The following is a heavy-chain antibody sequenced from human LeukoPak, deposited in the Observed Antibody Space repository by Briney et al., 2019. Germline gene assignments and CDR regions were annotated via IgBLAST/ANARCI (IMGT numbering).Heavy chain of an antibody. J-gene: IGHJ6*03. CDR2: IYYSGST. Sequence: PSETLSLTCTVSGGSIRSTSCYWGWIRQPPGKGLEWIGSIYYSGSTHYNPSLKSRVTISVDTSKNQFSLKLSSVTAADTAVYYCGRLFYDFWSGHYYYYMDVWGKGTTVTVSS. CDR1: GGSIRSTSCY. V-gene: IGHV4-39*01. D-gene: IGHD3-3*01. CDR3: GRLFYDFWSGHYYYYMDV.